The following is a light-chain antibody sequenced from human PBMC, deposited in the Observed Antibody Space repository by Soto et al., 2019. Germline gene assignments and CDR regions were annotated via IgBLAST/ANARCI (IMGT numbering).Light chain of an antibody. CDR3: QHYGSSQWT. Sequence: EMVLTQSPGTLSLSPGERATLSCRASQSVSSSYLAWYQQKPGQAPRLLIYGASSRDTGIPDRFSGSGSGTDFTLTISRLEPEDFAVYYCQHYGSSQWTFGQGTKVEIK. J-gene: IGKJ1*01. CDR2: GAS. CDR1: QSVSSSY. V-gene: IGKV3-20*01.